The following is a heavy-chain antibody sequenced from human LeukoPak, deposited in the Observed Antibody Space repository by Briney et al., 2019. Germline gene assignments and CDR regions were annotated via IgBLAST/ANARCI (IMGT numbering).Heavy chain of an antibody. J-gene: IGHJ3*02. D-gene: IGHD3-22*01. CDR1: GYTFTSYG. V-gene: IGHV1-18*01. Sequence: PRASVKVSCTASGYTFTSYGISWVRQAPGQGLEWMGWINAYNGNTNYAQKLQGRVTMTTNTSTSRDYIELRSLRSDDTAVYYCAREVSSGYYGVRAFDIWGQGTMVSDS. CDR2: INAYNGNT. CDR3: AREVSSGYYGVRAFDI.